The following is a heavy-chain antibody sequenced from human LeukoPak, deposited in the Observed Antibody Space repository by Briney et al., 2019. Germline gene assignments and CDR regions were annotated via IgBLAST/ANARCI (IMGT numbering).Heavy chain of an antibody. CDR3: ARAYQLSPYYFDY. CDR1: GYTFTGYY. V-gene: IGHV1-3*01. CDR2: INVRNGNT. D-gene: IGHD3-16*02. J-gene: IGHJ4*02. Sequence: ASVKVSCKASGYTFTGYYMHWVRQAPGQRLEWMGWINVRNGNTKYSQKFQGRVTITRDTSASTAYMELSSLRSEDTAVYYCARAYQLSPYYFDYWGQGTLVTVSS.